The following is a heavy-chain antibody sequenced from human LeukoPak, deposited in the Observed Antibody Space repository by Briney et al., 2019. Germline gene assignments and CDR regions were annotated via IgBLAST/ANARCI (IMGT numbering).Heavy chain of an antibody. V-gene: IGHV3-48*03. Sequence: AGGSLRLSCVASGYTFRIYDMNWIRQAPGKGLEWVSYISNSGTTIYYADSVKGRFTISRDNAKNSLSLQMNSLRAEDTAVYYCSPKLRWLDPYNWFDPWGQGTLVTVSS. D-gene: IGHD6-19*01. CDR3: SPKLRWLDPYNWFDP. CDR2: ISNSGTTI. J-gene: IGHJ5*02. CDR1: GYTFRIYD.